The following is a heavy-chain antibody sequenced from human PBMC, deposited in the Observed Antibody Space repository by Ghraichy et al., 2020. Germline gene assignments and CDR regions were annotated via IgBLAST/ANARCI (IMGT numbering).Heavy chain of an antibody. J-gene: IGHJ6*02. Sequence: GGSLRLSCAASGFTFSSYWMSWVRQAPGKGLEWVANIKQDGSEKYYVDSVKGRFTISRDNAKNSLYLHMNSLRAEDTAVYYCARDKYCGGDCYSEYYYGMDVWGQGTTVTVSS. CDR2: IKQDGSEK. CDR1: GFTFSSYW. CDR3: ARDKYCGGDCYSEYYYGMDV. D-gene: IGHD2-21*02. V-gene: IGHV3-7*01.